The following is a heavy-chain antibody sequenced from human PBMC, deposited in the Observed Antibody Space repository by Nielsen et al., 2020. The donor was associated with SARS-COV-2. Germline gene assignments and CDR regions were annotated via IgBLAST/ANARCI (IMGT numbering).Heavy chain of an antibody. D-gene: IGHD4-11*01. CDR2: ISYDGSNK. J-gene: IGHJ6*03. V-gene: IGHV3-30*03. CDR1: GFTFSSYG. CDR3: ADSSKGYYYMDV. Sequence: GGSLRLSCAASGFTFSSYGMHWVRPAPGKGLEWVAVISYDGSNKYYADSVKGRFTISRDNSKNTLYLQMNSLRAEDTAVYYCADSSKGYYYMDVWGKGTTVTVSS.